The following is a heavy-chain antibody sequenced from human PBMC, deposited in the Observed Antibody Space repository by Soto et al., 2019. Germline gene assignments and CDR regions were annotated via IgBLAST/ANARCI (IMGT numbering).Heavy chain of an antibody. CDR3: ARIYCTTTTCDSWFDP. D-gene: IGHD2-2*01. J-gene: IGHJ5*02. V-gene: IGHV5-10-1*01. CDR1: GYTFTTFW. Sequence: PGESLKISCTGFGYTFTTFWISWVRQMPGKGLEWMGRIDPRDSYVTYSPSFEGHVNISVDKSISTAYLQWGSLKASDTAMYYCARIYCTTTTCDSWFDPWGQGTLVTVSS. CDR2: IDPRDSYV.